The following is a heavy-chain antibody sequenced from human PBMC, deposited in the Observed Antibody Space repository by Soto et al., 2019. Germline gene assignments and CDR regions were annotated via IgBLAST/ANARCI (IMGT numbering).Heavy chain of an antibody. J-gene: IGHJ4*02. CDR1: GFTFSTYA. CDR2: ISGSGSSSYI. Sequence: EVQLLESGGDLVQPGGSLRLSCAASGFTFSTYAMSWVRQAPGKGLEWVSAISGSGSSSYIYYADSVKGRFTISRDNAKNSLYLQMNSLRAEDTAVYYCARDPTVTTVEFDYWGQGTLVTVSS. D-gene: IGHD4-17*01. V-gene: IGHV3-21*01. CDR3: ARDPTVTTVEFDY.